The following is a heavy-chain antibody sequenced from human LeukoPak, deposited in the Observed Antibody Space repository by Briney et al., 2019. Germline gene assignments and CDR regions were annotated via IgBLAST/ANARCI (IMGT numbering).Heavy chain of an antibody. D-gene: IGHD1-26*01. J-gene: IGHJ4*02. V-gene: IGHV1-24*01. CDR3: ATDPSGSYAFDY. Sequence: ASVKVSCKASGYTFTSYYMHWVRQAPGKGLAWMGGFDPEDGETIYAQKFQGRVTMTEDTSTDTAYMELSSLRSEDTAVYYCATDPSGSYAFDYWGQGTLVTVSS. CDR2: FDPEDGET. CDR1: GYTFTSYY.